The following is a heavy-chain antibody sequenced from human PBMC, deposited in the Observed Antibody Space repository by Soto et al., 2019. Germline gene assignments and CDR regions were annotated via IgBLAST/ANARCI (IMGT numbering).Heavy chain of an antibody. D-gene: IGHD2-15*01. CDR1: GGSISSYY. CDR3: ARQGHCSGGSCYPNHYYYYYMDV. V-gene: IGHV4-59*08. CDR2: IYYSGST. J-gene: IGHJ6*03. Sequence: SETLSLTCTVSGGSISSYYWSWIRQPPGKGLEWIGYIYYSGSTNYNPSLNSRVTISVDTSKNQFSLKLSSVTAADTAVYYCARQGHCSGGSCYPNHYYYYYMDVWGKGTTVTVSS.